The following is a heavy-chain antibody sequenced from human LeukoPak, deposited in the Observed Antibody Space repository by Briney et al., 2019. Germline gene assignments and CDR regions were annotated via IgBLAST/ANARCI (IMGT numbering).Heavy chain of an antibody. CDR1: GYSISSGYY. J-gene: IGHJ3*02. Sequence: PSETLSLTCTVSGYSISSGYYWGWIRQPPGKGLEWIGSIHHSGSTYYNPSLKSRVTISVDTSKNQFSLKLSSVTAADTAVYYCARVAYSEDAFDIWGQGTMVTVSS. D-gene: IGHD3-3*01. CDR3: ARVAYSEDAFDI. CDR2: IHHSGST. V-gene: IGHV4-38-2*02.